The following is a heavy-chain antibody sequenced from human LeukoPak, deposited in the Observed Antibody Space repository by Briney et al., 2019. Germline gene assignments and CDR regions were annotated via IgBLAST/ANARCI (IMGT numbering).Heavy chain of an antibody. J-gene: IGHJ6*03. D-gene: IGHD1-26*01. V-gene: IGHV1-18*01. CDR3: TRSDGDPNYYQNYMDV. CDR1: GYTFTAYG. CDR2: ISGYNDNT. Sequence: ASVKVSRKASGYTFTAYGISWVRQAPGQGLEWLGWISGYNDNTFYTQKVQGRVTMTKDTSTSTAYLELRSLRSDDTAVYYCTRSDGDPNYYQNYMDVWGKGTTVTVSS.